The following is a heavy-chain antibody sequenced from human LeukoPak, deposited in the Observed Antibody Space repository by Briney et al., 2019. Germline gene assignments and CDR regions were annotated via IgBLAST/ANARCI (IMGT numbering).Heavy chain of an antibody. J-gene: IGHJ4*02. CDR1: GFTFKTHT. V-gene: IGHV3-53*01. CDR2: IYGGGNT. CDR3: ASWPGGWYGEDS. D-gene: IGHD6-19*01. Sequence: PGGSLRLSCAASGFTFKTHTMNWVRQAPGKGLEWVSVIYGGGNTYYADSVKGRFTISRDTFQNTVNLQMNSLRAEDTAVYYCASWPGGWYGEDSWGQGTLVTVSS.